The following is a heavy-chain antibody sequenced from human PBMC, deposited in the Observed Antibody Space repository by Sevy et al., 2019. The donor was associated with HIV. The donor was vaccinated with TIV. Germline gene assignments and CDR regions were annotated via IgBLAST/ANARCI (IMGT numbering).Heavy chain of an antibody. CDR1: GGSISGNF. CDR3: ASGSGSYYDAFHI. Sequence: SETLSLTCSVSGGSISGNFWTWIRQPPGKGLEWIGYFYYSGNTNSNPSLKSRVSISLDTSKNQFSLRLNSVTAADTAVYYCASGSGSYYDAFHIWGQGTMVTVSS. J-gene: IGHJ3*02. V-gene: IGHV4-59*01. CDR2: FYYSGNT. D-gene: IGHD1-26*01.